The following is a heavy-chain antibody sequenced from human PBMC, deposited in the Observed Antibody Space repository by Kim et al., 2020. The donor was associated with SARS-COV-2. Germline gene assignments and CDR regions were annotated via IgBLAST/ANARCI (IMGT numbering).Heavy chain of an antibody. CDR2: IYTSGST. D-gene: IGHD3-3*01. V-gene: IGHV4-4*07. CDR1: GGSISSYY. Sequence: SETLSLTCTVSGGSISSYYWSWIRQPAGKGLEWIGRIYTSGSTNYNPSLKSRVTMSVDTSKNQFSLKLSSVTAADTAVYYCARDGSDDFWSGYYLNWFDPWGQGTLVTVSS. CDR3: ARDGSDDFWSGYYLNWFDP. J-gene: IGHJ5*02.